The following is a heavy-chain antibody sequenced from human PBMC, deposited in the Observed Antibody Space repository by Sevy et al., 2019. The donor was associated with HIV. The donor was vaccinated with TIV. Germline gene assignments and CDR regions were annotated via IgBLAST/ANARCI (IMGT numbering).Heavy chain of an antibody. CDR1: GFTFSSYA. CDR3: AKDGMVATFYYYYGMDV. J-gene: IGHJ6*02. Sequence: GGSLRLSCAASGFTFSSYAMSWVRQAPGKGLVWVSAISGSGGSTYYADSVKGRFTISRDNSKNTLYLQMNSLRAEDTAVYYCAKDGMVATFYYYYGMDVWGQGTTVTVSS. V-gene: IGHV3-23*01. D-gene: IGHD5-12*01. CDR2: ISGSGGST.